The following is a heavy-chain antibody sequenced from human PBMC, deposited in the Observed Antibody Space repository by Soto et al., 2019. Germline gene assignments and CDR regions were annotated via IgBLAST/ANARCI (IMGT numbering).Heavy chain of an antibody. CDR3: AKGPHYYYDSSAYCDY. Sequence: GGSLRLSCAASGFMFSTYAMSWVRQAPGKGLEWVSGLSGSGGSTSYADSVKGRFTISRDNSKNTLYLQMNSLRAEDTAVYYYAKGPHYYYDSSAYCDYWGQGTLVTVSS. CDR1: GFMFSTYA. D-gene: IGHD3-22*01. CDR2: LSGSGGST. V-gene: IGHV3-23*01. J-gene: IGHJ4*02.